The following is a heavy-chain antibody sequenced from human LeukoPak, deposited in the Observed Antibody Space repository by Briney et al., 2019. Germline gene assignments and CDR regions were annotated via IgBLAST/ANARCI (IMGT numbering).Heavy chain of an antibody. D-gene: IGHD1-1*01. CDR3: ARDLDDAFDI. V-gene: IGHV1-2*02. Sequence: GASVKVSFKASGYTFTDYYIRWVRQAPGQGLEWMGWIIPKTGSTNYPQKFQGRVTMTRDTSISTAYMELRGLRSDDTAVYFCARDLDDAFDIWGEGTMVTVSS. J-gene: IGHJ3*02. CDR2: IIPKTGST. CDR1: GYTFTDYY.